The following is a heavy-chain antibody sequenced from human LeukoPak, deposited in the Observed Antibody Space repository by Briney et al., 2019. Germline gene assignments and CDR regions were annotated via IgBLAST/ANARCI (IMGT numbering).Heavy chain of an antibody. V-gene: IGHV1-2*02. D-gene: IGHD2-21*02. Sequence: ASVKVSCKASGYTFTDYFIHWVRQAPGQGLEWMGWINPNIGDASYAQKFQDRVTMTRDRSINTANMELSRLISDDTAVYYCARMALDGGDSIGFDSWGQGTLVTVSS. J-gene: IGHJ5*01. CDR3: ARMALDGGDSIGFDS. CDR1: GYTFTDYF. CDR2: INPNIGDA.